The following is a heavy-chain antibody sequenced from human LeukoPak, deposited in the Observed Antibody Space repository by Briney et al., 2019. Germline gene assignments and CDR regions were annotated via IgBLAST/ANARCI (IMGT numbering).Heavy chain of an antibody. J-gene: IGHJ4*02. Sequence: PGGSLRLSCAASGFTFGSYAMSWVRQAPGKGLEWVSIISGSGGSTNYADSVKGRFTISRDNSKNTLYLQMNSLRAEDTAVYYCAKPYYGSGSYYGFNYYAFDYWGQGTLVTVSS. D-gene: IGHD3-10*01. CDR2: ISGSGGST. V-gene: IGHV3-23*01. CDR1: GFTFGSYA. CDR3: AKPYYGSGSYYGFNYYAFDY.